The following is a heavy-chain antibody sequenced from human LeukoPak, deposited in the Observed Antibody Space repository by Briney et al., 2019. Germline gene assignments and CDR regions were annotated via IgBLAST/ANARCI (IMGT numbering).Heavy chain of an antibody. D-gene: IGHD3-10*01. CDR2: ITWDGGST. J-gene: IGHJ4*02. CDR3: AKGKNTGSYLSHVDY. Sequence: GGSLRLSCAASGFTFDDYTMHWVRQAPGKGLEWVSLITWDGGSTYYADSVKGRFTISRDNSKNSLYLQMNNLRTEDTALYYCAKGKNTGSYLSHVDYWGQGTLVTVSS. V-gene: IGHV3-43*01. CDR1: GFTFDDYT.